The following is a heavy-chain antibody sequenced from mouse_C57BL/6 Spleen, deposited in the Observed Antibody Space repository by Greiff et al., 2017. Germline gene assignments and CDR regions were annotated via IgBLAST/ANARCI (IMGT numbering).Heavy chain of an antibody. V-gene: IGHV14-4*01. CDR2: IDPENGDT. CDR1: GFNIKDDY. CDR3: TTLIYYYGSSYVPFDY. Sequence: EVQLQQSGAELVRPGASVTLSCTASGFNIKDDYMHWVKQRPEQGLEWIGWIDPENGDTEYASKFQGEATITADTSSNTAYLQLSSLTSEDTAVYYSTTLIYYYGSSYVPFDYWGQGTTLTVSS. J-gene: IGHJ2*01. D-gene: IGHD1-1*01.